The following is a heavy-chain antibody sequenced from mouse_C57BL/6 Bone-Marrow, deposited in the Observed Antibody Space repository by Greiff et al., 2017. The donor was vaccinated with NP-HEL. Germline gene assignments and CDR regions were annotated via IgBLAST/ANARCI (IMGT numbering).Heavy chain of an antibody. J-gene: IGHJ4*01. CDR3: AREDSSDYYAMDY. D-gene: IGHD3-2*02. CDR2: IYPGSGST. V-gene: IGHV1-55*01. Sequence: QVQLQQPGAELVKPGASVKMSCKASGYTFTSYWITWVKQRPGQGLEWIGDIYPGSGSTNYNEKFKSKATLTVDTSSSTAYMQLSSLTSEDSAVYYCAREDSSDYYAMDYWGQGTSVTVSS. CDR1: GYTFTSYW.